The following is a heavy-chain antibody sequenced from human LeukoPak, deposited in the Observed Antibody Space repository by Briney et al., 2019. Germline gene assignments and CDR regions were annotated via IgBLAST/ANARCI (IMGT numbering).Heavy chain of an antibody. CDR3: AGGTDYSSSWYGYYYYMDV. CDR2: IGTAGEI. D-gene: IGHD6-13*01. CDR1: GFTFSSYD. Sequence: GGSLRLSCAASGFTFSSYDIHWVRQATGKGLEWVSGIGTAGEIYYPGSVKGRFTISRENAKNSLYLQMNSLRAEDTAVYYCAGGTDYSSSWYGYYYYMDVWGKGTTVTVSS. J-gene: IGHJ6*03. V-gene: IGHV3-13*01.